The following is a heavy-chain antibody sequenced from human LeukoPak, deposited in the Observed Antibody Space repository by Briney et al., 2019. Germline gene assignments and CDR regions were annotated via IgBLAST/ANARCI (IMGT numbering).Heavy chain of an antibody. D-gene: IGHD1/OR15-1a*01. Sequence: QTGGSLRLSCAASGFTFSSYWMSWVRQAPGKGLEWVANIRPDGSEDYYVDSLKGRFTISRDNAKNSLYLQVNSLRAEDTAVYSCARFGITGTLDVWGKGTTVTVSS. J-gene: IGHJ6*04. CDR1: GFTFSSYW. CDR2: IRPDGSED. V-gene: IGHV3-7*01. CDR3: ARFGITGTLDV.